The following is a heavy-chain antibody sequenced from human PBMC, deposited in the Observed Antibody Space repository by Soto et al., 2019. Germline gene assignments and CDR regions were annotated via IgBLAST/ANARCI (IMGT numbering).Heavy chain of an antibody. J-gene: IGHJ4*02. CDR1: GCTFSDFA. CDR3: AKMEGMDPWAYSFDY. V-gene: IGHV3-23*01. D-gene: IGHD2-2*03. CDR2: IYGGGNGP. Sequence: EVQVLESGGGLVQPGGYLRLSCAATGCTFSDFAMSWVRQAPGKGLEWVSRIYGGGNGPHYADSVKGRVTISRDNSKNTLYLQMNSLRAEDTAVYYCAKMEGMDPWAYSFDYWGQGTLVTVSS.